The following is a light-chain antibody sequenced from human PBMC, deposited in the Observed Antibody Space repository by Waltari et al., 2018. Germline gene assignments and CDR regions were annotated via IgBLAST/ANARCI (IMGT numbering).Light chain of an antibody. J-gene: IGLJ3*02. Sequence: WNQPRPGKAPQLLSYDVTKRPSGVSNRFSGSRSANTASLPSSGLQAEDEADYYCFSYRRSSTWVFGEGTKLTVL. CDR3: FSYRRSSTWV. V-gene: IGLV2-14*04. CDR2: DVT.